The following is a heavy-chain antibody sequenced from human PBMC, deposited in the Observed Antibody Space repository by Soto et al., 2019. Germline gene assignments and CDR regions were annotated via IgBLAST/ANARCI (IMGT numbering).Heavy chain of an antibody. Sequence: SETLSLTCTVSGGSISSVGYYWSWTRQHPGKGLEWIGYIYYSGSTYYNPSLKSRVTISVDTSKNQFSLKLSSVTAADTAVYYCARENCGGDCYADWYYYYGMDVWGQGTTVTVSS. CDR1: GGSISSVGYY. J-gene: IGHJ6*02. CDR3: ARENCGGDCYADWYYYYGMDV. V-gene: IGHV4-31*03. CDR2: IYYSGST. D-gene: IGHD2-21*02.